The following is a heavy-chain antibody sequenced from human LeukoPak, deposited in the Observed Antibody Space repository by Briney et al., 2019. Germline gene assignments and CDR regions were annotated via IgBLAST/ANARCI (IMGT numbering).Heavy chain of an antibody. D-gene: IGHD6-19*01. CDR2: IYPGDSDT. Sequence: GESLKISCKGSGYSFTSYWIGWVRQMPGKGLEWMGIIYPGDSDTRYSPSFQGQVTISADKSISTAYLQWSSLKASDTAMYYCARQGVAVANYYYYGMDVWGQGTTVTVSS. CDR3: ARQGVAVANYYYYGMDV. CDR1: GYSFTSYW. J-gene: IGHJ6*02. V-gene: IGHV5-51*01.